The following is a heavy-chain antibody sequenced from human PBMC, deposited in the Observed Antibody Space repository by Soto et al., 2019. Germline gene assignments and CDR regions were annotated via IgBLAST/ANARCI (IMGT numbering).Heavy chain of an antibody. Sequence: QVQLVQSGAEVKKPGSSVKVSCKASGGTFSSYAISWVRQAPGQGLEWMGGIIPIFGTANYAQKFQGRVTITADDSTSTAYMELSSLRSEDTAVYYCARGDTAMVRDYYYGMDVWGQGTTVTVSS. V-gene: IGHV1-69*01. J-gene: IGHJ6*02. CDR1: GGTFSSYA. CDR2: IIPIFGTA. D-gene: IGHD5-18*01. CDR3: ARGDTAMVRDYYYGMDV.